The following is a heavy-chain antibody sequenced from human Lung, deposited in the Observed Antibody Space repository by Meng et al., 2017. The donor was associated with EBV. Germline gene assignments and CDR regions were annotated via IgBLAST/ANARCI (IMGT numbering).Heavy chain of an antibody. CDR1: GYTCTHHG. V-gene: IGHV1-18*01. D-gene: IGHD3-10*01. CDR3: ARDQGAWFGEAPRFDY. Sequence: QIQRVQSGAEVKKPGASVRVSCKAAGYTCTHHGISWIRQAPGQGLEWMGWISCYNGDTNYAQKLQGRVTMTTDTSTNTAYMDLRGLRADDTAVYYCARDQGAWFGEAPRFDYWGQGTLVTVSS. J-gene: IGHJ4*02. CDR2: ISCYNGDT.